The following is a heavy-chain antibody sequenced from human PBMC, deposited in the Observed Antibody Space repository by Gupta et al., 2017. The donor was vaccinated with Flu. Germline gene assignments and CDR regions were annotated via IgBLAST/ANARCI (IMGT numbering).Heavy chain of an antibody. V-gene: IGHV4-34*01. Sequence: QVQLQQWGAGLLKPSETLSLTCAVYGGSFSGYYWSWIRQPPGKGLEWIGEINHSGSTNYNPSLKSRVTISVDTSKNQFSLKLSSVTAADTAVYYCARVVRGVHPDYWGQGTLVTVSS. CDR1: GGSFSGYY. CDR2: INHSGST. CDR3: ARVVRGVHPDY. D-gene: IGHD3-10*01. J-gene: IGHJ4*02.